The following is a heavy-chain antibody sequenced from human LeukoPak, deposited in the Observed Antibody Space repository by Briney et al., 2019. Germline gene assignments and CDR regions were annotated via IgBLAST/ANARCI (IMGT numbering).Heavy chain of an antibody. D-gene: IGHD5-18*01. CDR3: AKGGYSYGTGDELFDY. CDR1: GFTFDDYA. Sequence: GGSLRLSCAASGFTFDDYAMHWVRQAPGKGLEWVSGISWNSGSIGYADSVKGRFTISRDNAKNSLYLQMNSLRAEDMALYYCAKGGYSYGTGDELFDYWGQGTLVTVSS. J-gene: IGHJ4*02. CDR2: ISWNSGSI. V-gene: IGHV3-9*03.